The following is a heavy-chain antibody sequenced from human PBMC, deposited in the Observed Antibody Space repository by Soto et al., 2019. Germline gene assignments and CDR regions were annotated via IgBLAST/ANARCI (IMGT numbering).Heavy chain of an antibody. D-gene: IGHD6-13*01. Sequence: GGSLRLSCAASGFTFSNYGMHWVRQAPGKGLEWVAVISYDGSNKYYADSVKGRFTISRDDSKNTLYLQMISLKTEGTAVFYCARAPSRWDYFDYCGQGTLVTVST. CDR1: GFTFSNYG. CDR2: ISYDGSNK. CDR3: ARAPSRWDYFDY. J-gene: IGHJ4*02. V-gene: IGHV3-30*03.